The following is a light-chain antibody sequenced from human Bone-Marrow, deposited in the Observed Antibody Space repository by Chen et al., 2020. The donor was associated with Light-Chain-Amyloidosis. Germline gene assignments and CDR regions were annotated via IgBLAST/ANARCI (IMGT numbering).Light chain of an antibody. CDR2: DDS. CDR3: QVWDRSSDSPV. Sequence: SYVLTQPSSVSVAPGQTATIACGGNNIGSTSVHWYQQTPGQAPLLVVYDDSDRPSAIPERLSGSNSGNTATLTISRVEAGDEADYYCQVWDRSSDSPVFGGGTKLTVL. J-gene: IGLJ3*02. V-gene: IGLV3-21*02. CDR1: NIGSTS.